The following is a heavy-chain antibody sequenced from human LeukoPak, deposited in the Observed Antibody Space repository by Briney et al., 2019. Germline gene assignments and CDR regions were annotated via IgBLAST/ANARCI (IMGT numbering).Heavy chain of an antibody. CDR2: ISYDGSNK. V-gene: IGHV3-30*18. Sequence: AGGSLRLSCAASGFTFSSYGMHWVRQAPGKGLEWVAVISYDGSNKYYADSVKGRFTISRDNSKNTLYLQMNSLRAEDTAVYYCAKQTVRKYFQHWGQGTLVTVSS. J-gene: IGHJ1*01. D-gene: IGHD3-10*01. CDR1: GFTFSSYG. CDR3: AKQTVRKYFQH.